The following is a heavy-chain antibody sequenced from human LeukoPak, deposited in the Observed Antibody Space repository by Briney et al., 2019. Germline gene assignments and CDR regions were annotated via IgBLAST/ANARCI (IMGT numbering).Heavy chain of an antibody. D-gene: IGHD4-17*01. J-gene: IGHJ5*02. CDR2: IRSKANSYAT. Sequence: AGGSLRLSCAASGFTFSGSAMHWVRQASGKGLEWVGRIRSKANSYATAYAASVKGRFTISRDDSKNTAYLQMDSLKTEDTAVYYCTRPGGTVTYDWFDPWGQGTLVTVSS. CDR1: GFTFSGSA. CDR3: TRPGGTVTYDWFDP. V-gene: IGHV3-73*01.